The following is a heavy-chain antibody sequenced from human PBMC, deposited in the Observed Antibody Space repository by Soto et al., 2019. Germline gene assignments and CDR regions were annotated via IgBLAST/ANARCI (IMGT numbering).Heavy chain of an antibody. J-gene: IGHJ6*02. Sequence: EEQLVETGGGVIQRGGSLRLSCNASGFTVSSTYMSWVRQAPGMGLEWVAVIESGGSTHYADSVKGRFTISRDNAKNSLYLQMNSLRAEDTAVYYCARDRGYDAHDYYYNAMDVWGQGTTVTVSS. V-gene: IGHV3-53*02. CDR1: GFTVSSTY. CDR2: IESGGST. CDR3: ARDRGYDAHDYYYNAMDV. D-gene: IGHD2-15*01.